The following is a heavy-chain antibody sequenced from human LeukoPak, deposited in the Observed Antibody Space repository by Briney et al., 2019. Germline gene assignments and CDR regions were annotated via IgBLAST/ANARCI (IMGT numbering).Heavy chain of an antibody. V-gene: IGHV1-2*02. Sequence: ASVKVSRKASGYTFTGYYMHWVRQAPGQGLEWMGWINPNSGGTNYAQKFQGRVTMTRDTSISTAYMELSRLGSDDTAVYYCAREQALLGYCSSTSCQRGADWFDPWGQGTLVTVSS. CDR1: GYTFTGYY. J-gene: IGHJ5*02. D-gene: IGHD2-2*01. CDR3: AREQALLGYCSSTSCQRGADWFDP. CDR2: INPNSGGT.